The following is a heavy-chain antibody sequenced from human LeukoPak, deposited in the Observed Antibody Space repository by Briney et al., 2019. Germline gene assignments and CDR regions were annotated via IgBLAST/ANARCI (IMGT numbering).Heavy chain of an antibody. J-gene: IGHJ3*02. CDR2: IYYSGST. CDR3: ARGTYYDFWSGPGAFDI. D-gene: IGHD3-3*01. Sequence: PSETLSLTCTVSGGSISSSDYYWGWIRQPPGKGLEWIGSIYYSGSTYYNPSLKSRVTISVDTSKNQFSLKLSSVTAADTAVYYCARGTYYDFWSGPGAFDIWGQGTMVTVSS. V-gene: IGHV4-39*07. CDR1: GGSISSSDYY.